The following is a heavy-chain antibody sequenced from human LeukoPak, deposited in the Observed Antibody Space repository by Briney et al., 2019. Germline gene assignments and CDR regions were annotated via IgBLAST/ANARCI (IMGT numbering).Heavy chain of an antibody. J-gene: IGHJ6*02. V-gene: IGHV4-59*01. Sequence: SETLSLTCTVSGGSISSYYWSWIRQPPGKGLEWIGYIYYSGSTNYNPSLKSRVTISVDTSKNQFSLKLSSVTAADTAVYYCAGAPSIFGVVITKPLPYYYYGMDVWGQGTTVTVSS. D-gene: IGHD3-3*01. CDR2: IYYSGST. CDR3: AGAPSIFGVVITKPLPYYYYGMDV. CDR1: GGSISSYY.